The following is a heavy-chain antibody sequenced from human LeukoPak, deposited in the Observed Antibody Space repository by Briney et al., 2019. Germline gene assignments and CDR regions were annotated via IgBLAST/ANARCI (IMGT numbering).Heavy chain of an antibody. Sequence: NSSETLSLTCTVSGGSISSYFWSWIRQPPGKGLEWIGYIYYSGSTNYNPSLKSRVTISVDTSKNQFSLKLSSVTAADTAVYYCARLPGATSNVDYWGQGTLVTVCS. J-gene: IGHJ4*02. V-gene: IGHV4-59*08. CDR3: ARLPGATSNVDY. CDR2: IYYSGST. CDR1: GGSISSYF. D-gene: IGHD1-26*01.